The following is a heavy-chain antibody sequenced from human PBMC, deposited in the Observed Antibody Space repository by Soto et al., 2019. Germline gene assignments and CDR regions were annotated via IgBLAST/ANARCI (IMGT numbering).Heavy chain of an antibody. D-gene: IGHD3-22*01. CDR1: GXTLDDYS. CDR2: ISWNSGSI. V-gene: IGHV3-9*01. Sequence: SLRLSCAASGXTLDDYSMHWVRQVAGKGLEWVSGISWNSGSIGYADSVKGRFTISRDNAKNSLYLQMNILRSEDTDLYYCAKDIDSSGYHPYSWGQGTQGTVSS. CDR3: AKDIDSSGYHPYS. J-gene: IGHJ5*02.